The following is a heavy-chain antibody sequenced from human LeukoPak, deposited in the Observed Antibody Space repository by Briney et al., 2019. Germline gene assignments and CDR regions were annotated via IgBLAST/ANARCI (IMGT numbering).Heavy chain of an antibody. D-gene: IGHD4-23*01. Sequence: SETLSLTCAVYGGSFSGYYWSWIRQPPGKGLEWIGYIYYSGSTYYNPSFKSRVTISVDTSKNQFSLKLSSVTAADTAVYYCARIEDYGGNSVNYWGQGTLVTVSS. J-gene: IGHJ4*02. CDR1: GGSFSGYY. V-gene: IGHV4-34*01. CDR2: IYYSGST. CDR3: ARIEDYGGNSVNY.